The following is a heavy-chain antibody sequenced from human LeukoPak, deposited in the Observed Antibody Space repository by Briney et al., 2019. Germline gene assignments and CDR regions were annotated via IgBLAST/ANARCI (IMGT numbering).Heavy chain of an antibody. V-gene: IGHV4-61*02. Sequence: PSETLSLTCTVSGGSISSGGYYWSWIRQHPGKGLEWIGRIYTSGSTNYNPSLKSRVTISVDTSKNQFSLKLSSVTAADTAVYYCAREGSVVVVPAAIEAMNWFDPWGQGTLVTVSS. J-gene: IGHJ5*02. CDR1: GGSISSGGYY. D-gene: IGHD2-2*01. CDR2: IYTSGST. CDR3: AREGSVVVVPAAIEAMNWFDP.